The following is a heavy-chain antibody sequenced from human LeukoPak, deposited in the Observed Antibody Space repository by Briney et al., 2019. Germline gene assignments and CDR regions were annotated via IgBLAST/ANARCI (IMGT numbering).Heavy chain of an antibody. CDR2: FDPEDGET. CDR1: GYILTELS. Sequence: ASVKVSCKVSGYILTELSMHWVRQAPGKGLEWMGGFDPEDGETIYAQKFQGRVTMTEDTSTDTAYMELSSLRSEDTAVYYCARGAMIVVVIDFDYWGQGTLVTVSS. D-gene: IGHD3-22*01. V-gene: IGHV1-24*01. J-gene: IGHJ4*02. CDR3: ARGAMIVVVIDFDY.